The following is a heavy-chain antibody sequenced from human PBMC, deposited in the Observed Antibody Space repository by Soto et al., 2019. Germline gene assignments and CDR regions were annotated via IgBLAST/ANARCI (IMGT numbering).Heavy chain of an antibody. D-gene: IGHD3-10*01. CDR2: IYYSGST. J-gene: IGHJ4*02. CDR3: ARDAPHGSGSCS. CDR1: GGSISSGGYY. Sequence: QVQLQESGPGLVKPSQTLSLTCTVSGGSISSGGYYWSWIRQHPGKGLEWIGYIYYSGSTYYNPSSTCRXXIXVXXSKNQLSLKLRSVTAADTAVYYCARDAPHGSGSCSWGQGTLVTVSS. V-gene: IGHV4-31*03.